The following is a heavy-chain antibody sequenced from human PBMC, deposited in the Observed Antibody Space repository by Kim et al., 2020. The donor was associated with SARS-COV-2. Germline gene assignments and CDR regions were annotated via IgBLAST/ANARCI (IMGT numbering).Heavy chain of an antibody. CDR2: ISYDGSNK. Sequence: GGSLRLSCAASGFTFSSYGMHWVRQAPGKGLEWVAVISYDGSNKYYADSVKGRFTISRDNSKNTLYLQMNSLRAEDTAVYYCAKDRYSGSYYADFDYWGQGTLCTVSS. D-gene: IGHD1-26*01. CDR3: AKDRYSGSYYADFDY. J-gene: IGHJ4*02. V-gene: IGHV3-30*18. CDR1: GFTFSSYG.